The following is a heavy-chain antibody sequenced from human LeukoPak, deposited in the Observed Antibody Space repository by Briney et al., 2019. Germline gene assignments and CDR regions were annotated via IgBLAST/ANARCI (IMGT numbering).Heavy chain of an antibody. CDR2: ISWNSGSI. CDR1: GFTFDEYA. J-gene: IGHJ4*02. CDR3: AKDPYSSSWYSPHFDY. D-gene: IGHD6-13*01. V-gene: IGHV3-9*01. Sequence: GGSLRLSCAASGFTFDEYAMHWVRQAPGMGLEWVSGISWNSGSIGYADSVKGRFTISRDNAKNSLYLQMNSLRAEDTALYYCAKDPYSSSWYSPHFDYWGQGTLVTVSS.